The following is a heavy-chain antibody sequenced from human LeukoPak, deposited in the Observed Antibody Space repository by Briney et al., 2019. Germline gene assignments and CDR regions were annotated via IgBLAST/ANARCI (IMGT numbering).Heavy chain of an antibody. CDR3: ARDSWSYSMYYFDY. CDR2: LIPIFGTA. J-gene: IGHJ4*02. V-gene: IGHV1-69*13. Sequence: SVKVSSKASGGTFSSYAISWVRQAPGQGLEWMGGLIPIFGTANYAQKFQGRVTITADESTSTAYMELSSLRSEDTAVYYCARDSWSYSMYYFDYWGQGTLVTVSS. D-gene: IGHD1-26*01. CDR1: GGTFSSYA.